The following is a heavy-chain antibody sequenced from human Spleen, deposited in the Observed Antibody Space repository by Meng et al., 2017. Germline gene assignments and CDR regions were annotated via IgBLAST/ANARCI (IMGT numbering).Heavy chain of an antibody. CDR2: INHSGST. J-gene: IGHJ4*02. CDR1: GGSISSTSYY. CDR3: ARGPTTMAHDFDY. Sequence: QLQWQGPGPGLGKPSETLSPTCPVSGGSISSTSYYWGWIRQPPGKGLEWIGEINHSGSTNYNPSLESRATISVDTSQNNLSLKLSSVTAADSAVYYCARGPTTMAHDFDYWGQGTLVTVSS. V-gene: IGHV4-39*02. D-gene: IGHD4-11*01.